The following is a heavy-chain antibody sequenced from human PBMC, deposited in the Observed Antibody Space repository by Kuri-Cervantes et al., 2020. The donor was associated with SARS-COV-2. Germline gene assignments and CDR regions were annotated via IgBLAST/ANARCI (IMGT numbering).Heavy chain of an antibody. CDR2: IHYRETT. CDR1: GFTVSSNY. J-gene: IGHJ3*01. CDR3: ARWPPGSYRPHDAFDV. Sequence: ESLKISCAASGFTVSSNYMSWVRQAPGKGLEWIGHIHYRETTYYNPSLKSRATISVDTSKNQFFLKLNSVTAADTAVYSCARWPPGSYRPHDAFDVWGQGTMVTVSS. D-gene: IGHD1-26*01. V-gene: IGHV4-59*05.